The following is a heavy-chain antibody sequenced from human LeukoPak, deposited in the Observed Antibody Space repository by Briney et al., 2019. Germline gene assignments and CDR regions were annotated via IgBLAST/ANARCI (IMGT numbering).Heavy chain of an antibody. Sequence: SQTLSLTCTVSGGSISSGSYYWSWIRQPAGKGLEWIGRIYTSGSTNYNPSLKSRVTISVDTSKNQFSLNLSSVTAADTAVYYCARTKTQRGYSGYDSDYWGQGTLVTVSS. CDR3: ARTKTQRGYSGYDSDY. CDR2: IYTSGST. V-gene: IGHV4-61*02. J-gene: IGHJ4*02. D-gene: IGHD5-12*01. CDR1: GGSISSGSYY.